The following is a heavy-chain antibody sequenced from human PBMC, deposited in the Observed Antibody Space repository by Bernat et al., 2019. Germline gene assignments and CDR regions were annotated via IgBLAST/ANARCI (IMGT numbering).Heavy chain of an antibody. CDR2: MTGGGTT. V-gene: IGHV3-23*04. Sequence: EVRLVESGGALVQPGGSLRLSCAASGFTFGTFAMSWVRQAPGKGLEWVSAMTGGGTTYYADSVKDRVIISRDNSKNMLFMQMNSLTAEDTAVYYCAKVRGQLIRNYYMIVWGEGTTVTVS. CDR1: GFTFGTFA. J-gene: IGHJ6*03. D-gene: IGHD2-21*01. CDR3: AKVRGQLIRNYYMIV.